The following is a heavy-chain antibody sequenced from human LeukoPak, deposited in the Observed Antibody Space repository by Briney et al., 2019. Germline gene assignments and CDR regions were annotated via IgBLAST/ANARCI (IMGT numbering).Heavy chain of an antibody. J-gene: IGHJ6*03. CDR1: GYTFRNYG. V-gene: IGHV1-18*01. Sequence: GASVNVSCKASGYTFRNYGINWVRQAPGQGLEWMGWISGDNGNTNYAQKVQGRVTMTRDTSTSTAYMELRSLRSDDTAVYYCARDGNYFYYMDVWGKGTTVTVSS. CDR2: ISGDNGNT. CDR3: ARDGNYFYYMDV. D-gene: IGHD1-1*01.